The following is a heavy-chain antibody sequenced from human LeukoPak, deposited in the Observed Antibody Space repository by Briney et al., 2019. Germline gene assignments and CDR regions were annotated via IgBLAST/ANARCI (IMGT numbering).Heavy chain of an antibody. D-gene: IGHD3-10*01. CDR2: ISPKRGVT. Sequence: GASVKVSCKASGYIFTRYYMHWVRQAPGQRLEWMGWISPKRGVTNYAQKFQGRVTMTSDTYISPACMEVSRLTSVDTAVYFCARPEGSYYYGPGVWFDPWGQGSLVTVSS. CDR3: ARPEGSYYYGPGVWFDP. J-gene: IGHJ5*02. CDR1: GYIFTRYY. V-gene: IGHV1-2*02.